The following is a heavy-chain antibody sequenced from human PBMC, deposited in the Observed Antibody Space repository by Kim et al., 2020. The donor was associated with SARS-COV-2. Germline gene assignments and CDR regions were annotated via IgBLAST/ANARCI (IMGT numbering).Heavy chain of an antibody. J-gene: IGHJ2*01. V-gene: IGHV3-23*01. D-gene: IGHD6-6*01. CDR3: AKPRPHWYFEL. Sequence: YGDSGKGRFTISRDNSNNILYLQMGSLRAEDTAIYYCAKPRPHWYFELWGRGTLVTVSS.